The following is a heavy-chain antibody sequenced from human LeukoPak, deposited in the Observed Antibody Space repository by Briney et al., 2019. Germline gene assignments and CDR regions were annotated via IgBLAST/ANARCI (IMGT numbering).Heavy chain of an antibody. D-gene: IGHD3-3*01. CDR2: IYPSDGST. J-gene: IGHJ4*02. CDR1: GYTFTSYY. CDR3: AREESDYNFWSGGDF. Sequence: ASVKVSCKASGYTFTSYYMHWVRQAPGQGLEWMGIIYPSDGSTSYAQKFQGRVTMTRDTSTSTVYMELSSLRSEDTAVYYCAREESDYNFWSGGDFWGQGTLVTVSS. V-gene: IGHV1-46*01.